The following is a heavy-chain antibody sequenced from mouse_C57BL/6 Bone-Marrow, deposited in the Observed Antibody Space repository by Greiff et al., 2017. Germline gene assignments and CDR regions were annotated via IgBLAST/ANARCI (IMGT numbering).Heavy chain of an antibody. Sequence: QVQLQQPGADLVKPGASVKLSCKASGYTFTSYWMHWVKQRPGQGLEWIGMIHPNSGSTNYNEKFKSKATLTVDKSSSTAYMQLSSLTSEDSAVYYCARRAYYYGSSSYYFDYWGQGTTLTVSS. J-gene: IGHJ2*01. CDR2: IHPNSGST. CDR1: GYTFTSYW. CDR3: ARRAYYYGSSSYYFDY. V-gene: IGHV1-64*01. D-gene: IGHD1-1*01.